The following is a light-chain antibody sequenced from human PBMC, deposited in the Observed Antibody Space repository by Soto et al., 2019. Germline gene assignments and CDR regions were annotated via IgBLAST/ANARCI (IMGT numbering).Light chain of an antibody. CDR2: GAS. CDR1: QSVSSSY. J-gene: IGKJ1*01. V-gene: IGKV3-20*01. CDR3: QQYGSSPWT. Sequence: IVLTQSPGTLSLSPGERATLSCRASQSVSSSYLAWYQQKSGQAPRLLIYGASNRATGIPDRFSGSGSGRDFTLTISRLEPEDFAVYYCQQYGSSPWTFGQGTKVEIK.